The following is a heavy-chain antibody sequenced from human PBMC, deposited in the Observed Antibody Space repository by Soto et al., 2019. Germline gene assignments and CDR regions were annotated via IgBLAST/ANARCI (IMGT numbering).Heavy chain of an antibody. CDR1: GFTFSSYS. Sequence: HPGGSLRLSCAASGFTFSSYSMNWVRQAPGKGLEWVSYISSSSSTIYYADSVKGRFTISRDNAKNSLYLQMNSLRDEDTAVYYCARGLYYYDSSGYWGDSGQGTLVTVSS. J-gene: IGHJ4*02. D-gene: IGHD3-22*01. V-gene: IGHV3-48*02. CDR3: ARGLYYYDSSGYWGD. CDR2: ISSSSSTI.